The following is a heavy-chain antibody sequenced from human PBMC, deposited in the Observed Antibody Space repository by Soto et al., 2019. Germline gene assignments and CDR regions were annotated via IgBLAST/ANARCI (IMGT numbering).Heavy chain of an antibody. CDR1: GFIFGTYT. D-gene: IGHD6-19*01. J-gene: IGHJ4*02. V-gene: IGHV3-21*06. Sequence: EEHLVESGGGLVKPGGSLRLSCAASGFIFGTYTMNWVRQAPGKGLEWVSSISNSGTYVTYADTVKGRFTISRDNDKNSLFLQMTRLRADDTAVYYCATARAQWLEGSRADYWGQGTLVTVSS. CDR2: ISNSGTYV. CDR3: ATARAQWLEGSRADY.